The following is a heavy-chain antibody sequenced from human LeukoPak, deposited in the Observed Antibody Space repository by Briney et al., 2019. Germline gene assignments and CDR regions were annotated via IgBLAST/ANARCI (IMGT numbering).Heavy chain of an antibody. Sequence: GGSLRLSCAASGFTFSSYEMNWVRQAQGKGREGVSYISTSGSTVYYADSVKGRFTISRDNAKNSLYLQMNSLRAEDTAVYYCARDRTYYYDSSGPTPPDYWGQGTLVTVSS. V-gene: IGHV3-48*03. CDR3: ARDRTYYYDSSGPTPPDY. D-gene: IGHD3-22*01. CDR1: GFTFSSYE. CDR2: ISTSGSTV. J-gene: IGHJ4*02.